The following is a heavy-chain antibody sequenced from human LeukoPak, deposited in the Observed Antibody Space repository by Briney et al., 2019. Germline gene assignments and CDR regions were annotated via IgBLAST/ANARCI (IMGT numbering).Heavy chain of an antibody. D-gene: IGHD3-9*01. Sequence: SATLSLTCTASGGSISSYYWSWIRQPPGGGLEWSGYIYYSGSTNYNPSLKSRVTISVDTSKNQFSLKLSSVTAADTAVYYCARLNYYDILTGYLLDYWGQGTLVTVSS. CDR3: ARLNYYDILTGYLLDY. J-gene: IGHJ4*02. V-gene: IGHV4-59*08. CDR1: GGSISSYY. CDR2: IYYSGST.